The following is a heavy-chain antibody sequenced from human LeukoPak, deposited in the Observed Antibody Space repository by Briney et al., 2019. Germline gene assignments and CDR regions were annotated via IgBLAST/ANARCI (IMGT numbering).Heavy chain of an antibody. CDR2: IRHDESKT. CDR1: GLIFSSYG. Sequence: GGSLRLSCAASGLIFSSYGMLWVRQAPGEGLEWVAYIRHDESKTFYADSVKGRFTISRDNSKNTLYLQMHSLRAEDTALYYCAKPVIPSAYQGTYYMDVWGKGTTVTVSS. J-gene: IGHJ6*03. CDR3: AKPVIPSAYQGTYYMDV. V-gene: IGHV3-30*02. D-gene: IGHD3-16*01.